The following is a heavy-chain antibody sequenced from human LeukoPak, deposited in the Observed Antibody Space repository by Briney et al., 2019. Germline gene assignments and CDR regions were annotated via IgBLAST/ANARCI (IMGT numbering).Heavy chain of an antibody. CDR1: GYSISSGYY. Sequence: SETLSLTRTVSGYSISSGYYWGWVRQPPGKGLEWIGSIYHSGSTYYNPSLKSRVTISLDTSKNQFSLKLSSVTAADTAAYYCARLGYFSGGSCYYYYYMDVWGKGTTVTVSS. CDR3: ARLGYFSGGSCYYYYYMDV. CDR2: IYHSGST. V-gene: IGHV4-38-2*02. D-gene: IGHD2-15*01. J-gene: IGHJ6*03.